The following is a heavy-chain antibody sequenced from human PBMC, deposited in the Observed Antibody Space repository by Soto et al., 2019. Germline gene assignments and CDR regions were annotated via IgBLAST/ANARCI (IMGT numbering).Heavy chain of an antibody. CDR3: VRENYYYGMDV. V-gene: IGHV3-66*01. J-gene: IGHJ6*02. CDR1: GFDASVNF. CDR2: INNGGST. Sequence: GGSLRLSCAASGFDASVNFITWVRQAPGKGLEWVSAINNGGSTFYADSVKGRFTISRDDSKNTLFLQMNSLRVEDTAMYYCVRENYYYGMDVWGQGTAVTVSS.